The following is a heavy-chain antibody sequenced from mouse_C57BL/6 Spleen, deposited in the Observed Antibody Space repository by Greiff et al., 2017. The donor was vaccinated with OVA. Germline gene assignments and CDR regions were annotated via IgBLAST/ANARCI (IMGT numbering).Heavy chain of an antibody. CDR2: IRSKSSNYAT. V-gene: IGHV10-3*01. CDR3: VRERDWGWYFDV. Sequence: EVQGVESGGGLVQPKGSLKLSCAASGFTFNTYAMHWVRQAPGKGLEWVARIRSKSSNYATYYADSVKDRFTISRDDSQSMLYLQMNNLKTEDTAMYYCVRERDWGWYFDVWGTGTTVTVSS. J-gene: IGHJ1*03. D-gene: IGHD4-1*01. CDR1: GFTFNTYA.